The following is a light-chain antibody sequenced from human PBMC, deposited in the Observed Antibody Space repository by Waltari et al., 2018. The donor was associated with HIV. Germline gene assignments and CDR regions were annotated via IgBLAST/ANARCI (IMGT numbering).Light chain of an antibody. Sequence: SYDLTQPPSVSVSPGQTASITCSGDKLGDKYACWYYRKPGQSPLLVIYQDNKRPSGIPERFSGSNSGNTATLTISGTQAMDEADYYCQAWDSSTVVFGGGTKLTVL. CDR1: KLGDKY. CDR3: QAWDSSTVV. CDR2: QDN. V-gene: IGLV3-1*01. J-gene: IGLJ2*01.